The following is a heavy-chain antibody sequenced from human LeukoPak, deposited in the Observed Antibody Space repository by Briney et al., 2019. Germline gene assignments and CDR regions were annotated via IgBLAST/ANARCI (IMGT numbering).Heavy chain of an antibody. CDR1: GFTFSSYG. J-gene: IGHJ4*02. Sequence: GGTLRLSCAASGFTFSSYGMSWVRQAPGKGLEWVSAISGSGGSTYYADSVKGRFTISRDNSKNTLYLQMNSLRAEDTAVYYCAKERVSTQASGGGYSYGRYFDYWGQGTLVTVSS. CDR3: AKERVSTQASGGGYSYGRYFDY. V-gene: IGHV3-23*01. D-gene: IGHD5-18*01. CDR2: ISGSGGST.